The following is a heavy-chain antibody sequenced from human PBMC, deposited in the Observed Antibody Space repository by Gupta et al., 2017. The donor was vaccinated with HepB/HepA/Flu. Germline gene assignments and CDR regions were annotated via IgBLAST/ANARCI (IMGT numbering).Heavy chain of an antibody. V-gene: IGHV3-23*01. CDR2: ISGSGGST. CDR3: AKDGMYYYDSSGSYYF. Sequence: EVQLLESGGGLVQPGGSLRLSCAASGFTFSSSAMSWVRQAPGKGLEWVSAISGSGGSTYYADSVKGRFTISRDNSKNTLYLQMNSLRAEDTAVYYCAKDGMYYYDSSGSYYFWGQGTLVTVSS. D-gene: IGHD3-22*01. CDR1: GFTFSSSA. J-gene: IGHJ4*02.